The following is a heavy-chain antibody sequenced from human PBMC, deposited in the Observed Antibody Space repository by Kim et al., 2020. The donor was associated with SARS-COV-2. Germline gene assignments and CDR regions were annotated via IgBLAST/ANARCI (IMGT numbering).Heavy chain of an antibody. D-gene: IGHD4-17*01. Sequence: GGSLRLSCAASGFTFDDYAMHWVRQAPGKGLEWVSLISGDGGSTYYADSVKGRFTISRDNSKNSLYLQMNSLRTEDTALYYCAKDSKDPNDYGDYDFSYGMDVWGQGTTVTVSS. CDR3: AKDSKDPNDYGDYDFSYGMDV. CDR1: GFTFDDYA. J-gene: IGHJ6*02. CDR2: ISGDGGST. V-gene: IGHV3-43*02.